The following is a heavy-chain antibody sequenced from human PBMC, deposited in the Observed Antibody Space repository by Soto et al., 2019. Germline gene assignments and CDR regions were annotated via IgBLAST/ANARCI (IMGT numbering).Heavy chain of an antibody. V-gene: IGHV3-23*01. CDR3: TKYKASWLYYFDY. CDR1: GFTLGSYA. D-gene: IGHD6-13*01. CDR2: ISATGGST. J-gene: IGHJ4*02. Sequence: EVQLLESGGGLVQPGGSLRLSCAASGFTLGSYAMSWVRQAPGKGLEWVSSISATGGSTDYAESVRGRFTISRDNSKNTLYLQMSSLRAGDTAVYYCTKYKASWLYYFDYWGQGTLVTVSS.